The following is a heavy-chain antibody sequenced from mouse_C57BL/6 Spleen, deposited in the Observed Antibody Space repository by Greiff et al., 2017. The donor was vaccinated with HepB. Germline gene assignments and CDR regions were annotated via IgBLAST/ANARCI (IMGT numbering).Heavy chain of an antibody. CDR3: ARPLYDYDGTGYFDV. Sequence: QVQLQQSGTELVKPGASVKLSCKASGYTFTSYWMHWVKQRPGQGLEWIGNINPSNGGTNYNEKFKSKATLTVDKSSSTAYMQLSSLTSEDSAVYYCARPLYDYDGTGYFDVWGTGTTVTVSS. CDR1: GYTFTSYW. D-gene: IGHD2-4*01. J-gene: IGHJ1*03. CDR2: INPSNGGT. V-gene: IGHV1-53*01.